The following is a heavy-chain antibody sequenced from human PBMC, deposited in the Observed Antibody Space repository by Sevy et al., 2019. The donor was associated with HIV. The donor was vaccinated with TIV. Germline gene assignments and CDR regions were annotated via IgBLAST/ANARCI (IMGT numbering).Heavy chain of an antibody. CDR2: ISSSSSTI. CDR3: ARDQWDMASYYFDY. J-gene: IGHJ4*02. D-gene: IGHD2-15*01. V-gene: IGHV3-48*02. Sequence: GVSLRLSCAASGFTFSSYSMNWVRQAPGKGLEWVSYISSSSSTIYYADSVKGRFTISRDNAKNSLYLQMNSLRDEDTAVYYCARDQWDMASYYFDYWGQGTLVTVSS. CDR1: GFTFSSYS.